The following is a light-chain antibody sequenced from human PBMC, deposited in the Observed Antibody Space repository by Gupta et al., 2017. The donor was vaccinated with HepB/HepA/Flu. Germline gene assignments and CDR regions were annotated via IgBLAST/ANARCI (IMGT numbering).Light chain of an antibody. Sequence: DIQMTQSPSTLSASVGDTVIITCRASQSISVWLAWYQQKPGKAPKLLISKASNLENGVPSRFSGSGSGTEFTLTISSLQPDDFATYHCQHDSNYSYTFGQGTKLEIK. CDR1: QSISVW. V-gene: IGKV1-5*03. CDR2: KAS. CDR3: QHDSNYSYT. J-gene: IGKJ2*01.